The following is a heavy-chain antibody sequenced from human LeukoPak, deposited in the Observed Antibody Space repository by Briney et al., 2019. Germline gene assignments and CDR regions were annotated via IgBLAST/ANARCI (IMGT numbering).Heavy chain of an antibody. D-gene: IGHD3-22*01. J-gene: IGHJ4*02. CDR3: ARGFVPDSNGYHY. Sequence: ASVKVSCKASGGTFSSYDINWVRQATGQGLEWMGWMNPNSGNTVYAQKFQGRVTMTRNTSISTAYMELSSLRSEDTAVYYCARGFVPDSNGYHYWGQGTLVTVSS. CDR1: GGTFSSYD. CDR2: MNPNSGNT. V-gene: IGHV1-8*02.